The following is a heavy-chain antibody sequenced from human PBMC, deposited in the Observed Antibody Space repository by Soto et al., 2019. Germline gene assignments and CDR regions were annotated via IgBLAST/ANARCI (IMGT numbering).Heavy chain of an antibody. CDR1: GYTFTSYD. J-gene: IGHJ6*03. CDR2: MNPNSGNT. CDR3: ARHDVLCDGGTCYGVYLDV. D-gene: IGHD2-15*01. Sequence: ASVKVSCKASGYTFTSYDINWVRQATGQGLEWMGWMNPNSGNTGYAQKFQGRVTMTRNTSISTAYMELSSLRSEDTAVYYCARHDVLCDGGTCYGVYLDVWGKGTTVTVSS. V-gene: IGHV1-8*01.